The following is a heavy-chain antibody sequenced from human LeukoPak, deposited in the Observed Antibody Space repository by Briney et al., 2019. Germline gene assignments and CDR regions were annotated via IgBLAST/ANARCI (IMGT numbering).Heavy chain of an antibody. Sequence: GGSLRLSCAASGFTFNSYAMSWVRQFPGKGLEWVSSISAGGVTTYYADSVKGRFTISRDNSKNTLYLQMNSLRAEDTAVYYCAKDRKRHTSPTVTNEEDYWGQGTLVTVSS. D-gene: IGHD4-17*01. V-gene: IGHV3-23*01. J-gene: IGHJ4*02. CDR3: AKDRKRHTSPTVTNEEDY. CDR2: ISAGGVTT. CDR1: GFTFNSYA.